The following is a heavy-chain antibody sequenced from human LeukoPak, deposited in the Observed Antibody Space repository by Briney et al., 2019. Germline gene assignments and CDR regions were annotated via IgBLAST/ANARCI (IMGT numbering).Heavy chain of an antibody. J-gene: IGHJ4*02. D-gene: IGHD3-22*01. CDR2: ISYDGSNK. Sequence: PGGSLRLSCAASGFTFSSYAMHWVRQAPGKGLEWVAVISYDGSNKYYADSVKGRFTISRDNSKNTLYLQMNSLRAEDTAVYYCARVWGVVVITTSPFDYWGQGTLVTVSS. V-gene: IGHV3-30-3*01. CDR3: ARVWGVVVITTSPFDY. CDR1: GFTFSSYA.